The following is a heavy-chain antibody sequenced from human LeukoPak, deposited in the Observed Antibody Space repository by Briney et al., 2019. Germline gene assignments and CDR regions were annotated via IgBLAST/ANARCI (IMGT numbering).Heavy chain of an antibody. J-gene: IGHJ4*02. D-gene: IGHD4-17*01. Sequence: SQTLSLTCTVSSGSISSGNYYWSWIRQPAGKGLEWIGRIYTSGGTNYNTSLGSRITISLDTSKNRFSLKLSSVTAADTAVYYCARDDYGDYGRYWGQGTLVTVSS. CDR1: SGSISSGNYY. CDR2: IYTSGGT. CDR3: ARDDYGDYGRY. V-gene: IGHV4-61*02.